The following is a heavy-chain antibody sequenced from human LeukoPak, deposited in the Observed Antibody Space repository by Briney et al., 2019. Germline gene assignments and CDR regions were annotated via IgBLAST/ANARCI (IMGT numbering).Heavy chain of an antibody. V-gene: IGHV3-74*01. J-gene: IGHJ3*02. CDR1: GFTFSSYW. CDR3: ARDVGFAFDM. D-gene: IGHD1-26*01. CDR2: INNDGSST. Sequence: PGGSLRLSCEASGFTFSSYWMHWVRQGPGKGLVWVSRINNDGSSTSYADSVRGRFTISRDNAKNTLYLQMNSLRAEDTGVYYCARDVGFAFDMWGQGTMVTVSS.